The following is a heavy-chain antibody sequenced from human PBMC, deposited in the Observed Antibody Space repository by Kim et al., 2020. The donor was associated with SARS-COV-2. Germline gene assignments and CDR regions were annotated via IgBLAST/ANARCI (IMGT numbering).Heavy chain of an antibody. CDR3: AKSVIYYYYYMDV. V-gene: IGHV3-23*01. J-gene: IGHJ6*03. Sequence: ADSVKGRFTISRDNSKNALYLQMNSLRAEDTAVYYCAKSVIYYYYYMDVWGKGTTVTVSS.